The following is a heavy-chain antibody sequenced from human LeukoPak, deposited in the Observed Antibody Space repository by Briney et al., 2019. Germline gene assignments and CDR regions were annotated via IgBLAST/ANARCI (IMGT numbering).Heavy chain of an antibody. CDR1: GFTFSSYG. V-gene: IGHV3-20*04. D-gene: IGHD3-10*02. CDR3: AELGITMIGGV. J-gene: IGHJ6*04. Sequence: GGSLRLSCAASGFTFSSYGMSWVRQAPGKGLEWVSGTNRRGDITGYADFVKGRFTISRDNAKNSLYLQMNSLRAEDTAVYYCAELGITMIGGVWGKGTTVTISS. CDR2: TNRRGDIT.